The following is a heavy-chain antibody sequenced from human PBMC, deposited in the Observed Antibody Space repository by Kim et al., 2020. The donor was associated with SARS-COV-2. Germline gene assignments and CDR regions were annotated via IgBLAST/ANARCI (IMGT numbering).Heavy chain of an antibody. J-gene: IGHJ6*03. Sequence: SVKVSCKASGGTFSSYAISWVRQAPGQGLEWMGRIIPILGIANYAQKFQGRVTITADKSTSTAYMDLSSLRSEDTAVYYCARDRNFNEDSSSFYYYMDVWGKGTTVTVSS. CDR2: IIPILGIA. V-gene: IGHV1-69*04. CDR1: GGTFSSYA. D-gene: IGHD6-6*01. CDR3: ARDRNFNEDSSSFYYYMDV.